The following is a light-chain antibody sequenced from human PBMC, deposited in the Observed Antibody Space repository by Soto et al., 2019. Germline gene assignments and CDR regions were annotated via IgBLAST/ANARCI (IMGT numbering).Light chain of an antibody. J-gene: IGKJ4*01. V-gene: IGKV3-20*01. CDR2: GAS. CDR1: QSISSTY. Sequence: EIVLTQSPDTLSLSPGERATLSCRASQSISSTYLAWYQQKPGQAPRLLIYGASSRATGIPDRFSGSGSGTDFTLIISGLEPEDFAVYYCQQYGGSPRFTFGGGTKVDIK. CDR3: QQYGGSPRFT.